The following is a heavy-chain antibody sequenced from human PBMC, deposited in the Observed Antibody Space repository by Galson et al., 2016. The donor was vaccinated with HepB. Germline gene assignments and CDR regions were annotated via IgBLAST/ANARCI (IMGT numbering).Heavy chain of an antibody. CDR1: GLTFSRFW. J-gene: IGHJ6*02. Sequence: SLRLYCAVSGLTFSRFWMSWVRQAPGKGPEWVASINEDGTEKYHVDSATGRFTISRDNAKNAFYLQMNSLRDEDTAVYFCARDHHALEVWGQGTAVRVSS. V-gene: IGHV3-7*01. CDR2: INEDGTEK. D-gene: IGHD1-14*01. CDR3: ARDHHALEV.